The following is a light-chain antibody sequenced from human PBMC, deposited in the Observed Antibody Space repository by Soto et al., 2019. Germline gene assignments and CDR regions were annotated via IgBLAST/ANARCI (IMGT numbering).Light chain of an antibody. Sequence: QSALTQPASVSGSPEQSITISCTGTSSDVGGYNYVSWYQQHPGKAPKLMIYEVSNRPSGVSNRLSGSKSGNTASLTISGLQDEDEADYYCSSYTSRSPLYVFGTGTKVTVL. CDR3: SSYTSRSPLYV. J-gene: IGLJ1*01. CDR1: SSDVGGYNY. CDR2: EVS. V-gene: IGLV2-14*01.